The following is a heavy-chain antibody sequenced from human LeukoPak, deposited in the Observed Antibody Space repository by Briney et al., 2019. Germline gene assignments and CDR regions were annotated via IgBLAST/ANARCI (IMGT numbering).Heavy chain of an antibody. CDR1: GYTLTGYY. Sequence: RASVKVSCKASGYTLTGYYMHWVRQAPGQGLEWMGWINPNSGGTNYAQKFQGRVTMTRDTSISTAYMELSRLRSDDTAVYYCARGGPYYYDSSGYGTDYWGQGTLVTVSS. V-gene: IGHV1-2*02. D-gene: IGHD3-22*01. J-gene: IGHJ4*02. CDR2: INPNSGGT. CDR3: ARGGPYYYDSSGYGTDY.